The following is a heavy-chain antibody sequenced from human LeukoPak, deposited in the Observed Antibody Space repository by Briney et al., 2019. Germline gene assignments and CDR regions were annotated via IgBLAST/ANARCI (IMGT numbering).Heavy chain of an antibody. CDR2: IYSSGST. CDR3: ASIVPGTSNYFDY. CDR1: GGSISSGGYY. V-gene: IGHV4-31*03. D-gene: IGHD6-19*01. Sequence: PSETLSLTCIVSGGSISSGGYYWSWIRQHPGKGLEWIGYIYSSGSTYYNPSLKSRVTISVDTSKNQFSLKLSSVTAADTAVYYCASIVPGTSNYFDYWGQGTLVTVYS. J-gene: IGHJ4*02.